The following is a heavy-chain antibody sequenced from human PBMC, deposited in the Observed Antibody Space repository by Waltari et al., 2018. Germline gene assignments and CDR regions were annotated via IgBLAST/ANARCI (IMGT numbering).Heavy chain of an antibody. CDR1: GGTFSSYA. Sequence: QVQLVQSGAEVKKPGSSVKVSCKASGGTFSSYAISWVRQAPGQGLGWMGGIIPIFGTANYAQKFQGRVTITADESTSTAYMELSSLRSEDTAVDYCARVRSSIAARTDWFDPWGQGTLVTVSS. CDR3: ARVRSSIAARTDWFDP. D-gene: IGHD6-6*01. V-gene: IGHV1-69*01. CDR2: IIPIFGTA. J-gene: IGHJ5*02.